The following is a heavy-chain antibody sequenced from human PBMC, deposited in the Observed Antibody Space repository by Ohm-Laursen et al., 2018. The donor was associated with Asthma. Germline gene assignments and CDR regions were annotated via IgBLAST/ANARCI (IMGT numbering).Heavy chain of an antibody. CDR3: AKDFMPEVGYSSGWHPNWFDP. V-gene: IGHV3-21*04. Sequence: SLRLSCTASGFTFESYWMNWVRQAPGKGLEWVSSISSGSSYINYADSVNGRFTISRDDFKSTLYLQMNSLRAEDTAVYYCAKDFMPEVGYSSGWHPNWFDPWGQGTLVTVSS. D-gene: IGHD6-19*01. J-gene: IGHJ5*02. CDR1: GFTFESYW. CDR2: ISSGSSYI.